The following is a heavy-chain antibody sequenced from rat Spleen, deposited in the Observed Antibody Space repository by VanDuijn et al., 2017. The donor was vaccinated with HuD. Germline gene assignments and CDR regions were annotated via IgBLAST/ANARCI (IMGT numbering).Heavy chain of an antibody. Sequence: EVQMVESGGGLVQPGRSLKLSCAASGFTFSDYNMAWVRQAPKKGLEWVASISPSGGSTYYRDSVKGRFTISRDVEKSTLYLQMNSLRSEDTATYYCSRGLGPHWFAYWGQGILVTVSS. CDR2: ISPSGGST. CDR3: SRGLGPHWFAY. V-gene: IGHV5-25*01. J-gene: IGHJ3*01. CDR1: GFTFSDYN. D-gene: IGHD4-6*01.